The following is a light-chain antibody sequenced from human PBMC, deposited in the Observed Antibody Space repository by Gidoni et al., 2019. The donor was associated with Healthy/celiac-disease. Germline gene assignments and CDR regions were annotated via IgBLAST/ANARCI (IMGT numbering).Light chain of an antibody. V-gene: IGKV1-39*01. CDR2: AAS. CDR3: QQSYRTPYT. J-gene: IGKJ2*01. Sequence: DIQMTQSPSSLSAFVGDRVTITCRASKSISSYLNWYLQKPGKAPKLLIYAASHLQSGVPSRFSGSGSGTDFTLTISSLQPEDFATYYCQQSYRTPYTFGQGTKLEIK. CDR1: KSISSY.